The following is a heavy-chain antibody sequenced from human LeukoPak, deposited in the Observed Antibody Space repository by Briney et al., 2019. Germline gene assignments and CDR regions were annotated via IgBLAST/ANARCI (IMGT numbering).Heavy chain of an antibody. CDR3: ARDREVGATGYYFDY. CDR1: GGSISSGSYY. D-gene: IGHD1-26*01. J-gene: IGHJ4*02. CDR2: IYTSGST. Sequence: PSETLSLTCTVSGGSISSGSYYWSWIRQPAGKGLEWIGRIYTSGSTTYNSSLKSRVTISLNTSKNHFSLRLSSVTAADTAVYYCARDREVGATGYYFDYWGQGTLVTVSS. V-gene: IGHV4-61*02.